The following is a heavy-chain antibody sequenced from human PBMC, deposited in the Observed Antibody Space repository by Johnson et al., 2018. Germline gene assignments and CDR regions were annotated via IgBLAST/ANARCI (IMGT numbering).Heavy chain of an antibody. CDR1: GFTFSSYG. V-gene: IGHV3-30*18. CDR3: AKADAFDI. CDR2: ISYDGSKK. J-gene: IGHJ3*02. Sequence: QVQLLESGGGVVQPGRSLRLSCAASGFTFSSYGIHWVRQAPGKGLEWVAVISYDGSKKYYAASVKGRFTIARDNSKNTLYLQMNSLRAEDTAVYYCAKADAFDIWGQGTMVTVSS.